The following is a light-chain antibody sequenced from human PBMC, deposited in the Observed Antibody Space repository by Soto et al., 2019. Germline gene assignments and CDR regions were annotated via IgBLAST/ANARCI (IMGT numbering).Light chain of an antibody. CDR2: GAS. V-gene: IGKV3-20*01. CDR1: QSVSSSY. J-gene: IGKJ2*01. CDR3: HQDGSSPYT. Sequence: EIVLTQSPGTLSLSPGERATLSCRASQSVSSSYLAWYQQEPGQAPRLLIYGASSRATGIPDRFSGSGSGSDLTQAIRRREPADFAVDYCHQDGSSPYTFGQGTKLEIK.